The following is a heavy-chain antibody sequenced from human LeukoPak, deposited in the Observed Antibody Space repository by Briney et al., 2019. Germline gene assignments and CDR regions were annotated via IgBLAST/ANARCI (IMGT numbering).Heavy chain of an antibody. Sequence: SETLSLTCAVYGGSLSGYYWSWIRQPPGKGLEWIGEINHSGSTNYNPSLKSRVTISVDTSKNQFSLKLSSVTAADTAVYYCAAPSRYCTNGVCYAYWGQGTLVTVSS. D-gene: IGHD2-8*01. J-gene: IGHJ4*02. CDR1: GGSLSGYY. CDR3: AAPSRYCTNGVCYAY. V-gene: IGHV4-34*01. CDR2: INHSGST.